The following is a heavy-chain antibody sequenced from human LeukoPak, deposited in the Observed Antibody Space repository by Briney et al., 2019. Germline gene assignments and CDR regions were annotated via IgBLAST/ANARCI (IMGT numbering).Heavy chain of an antibody. CDR1: GYTFTGYY. Sequence: ASVKVSCKASGYTFTGYYMHWVRQAPGQRLEWMGWINAGNGNTKYSQEFQGRVTITRDTSASTAYMELSSLRSEDTAVYYCASSITIFGVVFYWGQGTLVTVSS. CDR3: ASSITIFGVVFY. J-gene: IGHJ4*02. CDR2: INAGNGNT. V-gene: IGHV1-3*03. D-gene: IGHD3-3*01.